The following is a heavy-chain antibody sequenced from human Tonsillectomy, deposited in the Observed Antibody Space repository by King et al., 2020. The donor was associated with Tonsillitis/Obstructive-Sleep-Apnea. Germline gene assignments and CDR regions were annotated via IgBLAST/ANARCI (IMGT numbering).Heavy chain of an antibody. V-gene: IGHV3-23*04. Sequence: VQLVESGGGLVQPGGSLRLSCAASGFTFSSYAMSWVRQAPGKGLEWVSAISGSGGSTYYADSVKGRFTISRDNSTNTLYMQMNSLRAEDTAVYYCASLSTPVAATTDGYFDYWGQGTLVTVSS. D-gene: IGHD6-19*01. CDR2: ISGSGGST. CDR3: ASLSTPVAATTDGYFDY. CDR1: GFTFSSYA. J-gene: IGHJ4*02.